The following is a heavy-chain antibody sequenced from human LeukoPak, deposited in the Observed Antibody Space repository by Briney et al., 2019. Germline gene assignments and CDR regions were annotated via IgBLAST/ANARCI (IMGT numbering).Heavy chain of an antibody. CDR2: IYYSGTT. Sequence: SETLSLTCTVSGGSISSYYWSWIRQPPGKALEWIGYIYYSGTTNYNPSLKSRVTISLDTSKNQFSLKLSSVTAADTAVYYCARRQTYCSGYNWFDPWGQGTLVTVSS. CDR3: ARRQTYCSGYNWFDP. J-gene: IGHJ5*02. D-gene: IGHD3-10*01. CDR1: GGSISSYY. V-gene: IGHV4-59*01.